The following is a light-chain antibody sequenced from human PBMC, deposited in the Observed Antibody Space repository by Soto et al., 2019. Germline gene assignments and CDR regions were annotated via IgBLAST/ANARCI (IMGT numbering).Light chain of an antibody. J-gene: IGKJ1*01. V-gene: IGKV3-15*01. CDR2: GAS. Sequence: EIVMTQSPATLSVSPGERATLSCRASQSVSSNLAWYQQKPGQAPRLLIYGASTRATGIPARFSGSGSGTELTLTISSLQSEDRAVYYCQQYNNWPPPWTFGQGTKVEIK. CDR3: QQYNNWPPPWT. CDR1: QSVSSN.